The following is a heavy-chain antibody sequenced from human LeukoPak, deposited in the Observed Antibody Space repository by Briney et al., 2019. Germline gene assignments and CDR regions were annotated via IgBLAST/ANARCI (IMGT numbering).Heavy chain of an antibody. J-gene: IGHJ2*01. CDR3: ARGGPSSKYFGL. D-gene: IGHD6-6*01. V-gene: IGHV4-59*11. CDR2: IYYSGSP. Sequence: PSETLSLTCTISSGSMSGQYWSWIRQPPGKGLEWVGYIYYSGSPNYNPSLESRFTISVDTSKNQFSLNLNSVTAADTAVYYCARGGPSSKYFGLWGRGTPVTVSS. CDR1: SGSMSGQY.